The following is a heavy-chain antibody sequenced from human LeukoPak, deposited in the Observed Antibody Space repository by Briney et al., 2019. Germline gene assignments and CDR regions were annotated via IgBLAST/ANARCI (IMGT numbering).Heavy chain of an antibody. CDR3: AKEPFYDSSGYPSDYYYYMDV. V-gene: IGHV3-30*02. Sequence: PGGSLRLSCAASGFTFSSYGMHWVRQAPGKGLEWVAFIRYDGSNKYYADSVKGRFTISRDNSKNTLYLQMNSLRAGDTAVYYCAKEPFYDSSGYPSDYYYYMDVWGKGTTVTVSS. D-gene: IGHD3-22*01. CDR2: IRYDGSNK. CDR1: GFTFSSYG. J-gene: IGHJ6*03.